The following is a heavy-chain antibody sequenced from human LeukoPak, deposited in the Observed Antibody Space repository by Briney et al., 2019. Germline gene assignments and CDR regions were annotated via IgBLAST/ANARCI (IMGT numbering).Heavy chain of an antibody. J-gene: IGHJ3*02. CDR1: GGSISSGGYY. CDR3: ARESYSSSDAFDI. V-gene: IGHV4-30-2*01. Sequence: SESLSLTCTVSGGSISSGGYYWGWIRQPRGKGVEWIGYIYHSGSTYYNPSLKSRVPISVDTSKNQFSLKLSSVTAADTAVYYCARESYSSSDAFDIWGQGTMLTVSS. D-gene: IGHD6-6*01. CDR2: IYHSGST.